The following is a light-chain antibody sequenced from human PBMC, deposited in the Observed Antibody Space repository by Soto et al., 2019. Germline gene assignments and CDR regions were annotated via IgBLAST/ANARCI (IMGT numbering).Light chain of an antibody. CDR1: SSNIGSNS. CDR3: AAWDDSLNGYV. J-gene: IGLJ1*01. V-gene: IGLV1-44*01. Sequence: QSALTQPPSASGTPGQRVTISCSGSSSNIGSNSVNWYQQLPGTAPKLLIYSNDRRPSGVPDQFSGSKSGTSASLAISGLQSEEEADYYCAAWDDSLNGYVFGTGTKVTVL. CDR2: SND.